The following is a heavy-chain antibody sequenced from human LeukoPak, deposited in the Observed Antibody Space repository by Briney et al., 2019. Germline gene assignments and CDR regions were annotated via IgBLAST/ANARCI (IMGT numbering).Heavy chain of an antibody. CDR1: GGSINNASYH. J-gene: IGHJ4*02. D-gene: IGHD3-22*01. CDR3: ARHYYDSSGYWSPPGDY. Sequence: SETLSLTCTVSGGSINNASYHWGWIRQPPGKGLEWIGSIYYNGSTYYSPSLKSRLTISVDTSKNHFSLRLTSVTAADTAEYYCARHYYDSSGYWSPPGDYWAQGTLVTVSS. V-gene: IGHV4-39*01. CDR2: IYYNGST.